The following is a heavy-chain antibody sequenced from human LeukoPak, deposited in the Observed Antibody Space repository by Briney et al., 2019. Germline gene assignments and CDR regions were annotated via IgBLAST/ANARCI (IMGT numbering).Heavy chain of an antibody. D-gene: IGHD6-19*01. CDR3: ARVGETLAVAGPYYFDY. CDR1: GGSFSGYY. J-gene: IGHJ4*02. Sequence: KPSETLSLTCAVYGGSFSGYYWSWIRQPPGKGLEWIGEINHSGSTNYNPSLKSRVTISVDTSKNQFSLKLSSMTAADTAVYYCARVGETLAVAGPYYFDYWGQGTLVTVSS. V-gene: IGHV4-34*01. CDR2: INHSGST.